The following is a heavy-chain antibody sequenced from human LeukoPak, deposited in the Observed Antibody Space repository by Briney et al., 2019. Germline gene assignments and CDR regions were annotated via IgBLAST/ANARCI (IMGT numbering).Heavy chain of an antibody. CDR2: IYYSGST. Sequence: SETLSLTCTVSGGSISSSSYYWGWIRQPPGKGLEWIGSIYYSGSTYYNPSLKSRVTISVDTSKNQFSLKLSSVTAADTAVYYCARTYSGSYFRYYYYYYYMDVWGKGTTVTVSS. CDR1: GGSISSSSYY. D-gene: IGHD1-26*01. J-gene: IGHJ6*03. CDR3: ARTYSGSYFRYYYYYYYMDV. V-gene: IGHV4-39*01.